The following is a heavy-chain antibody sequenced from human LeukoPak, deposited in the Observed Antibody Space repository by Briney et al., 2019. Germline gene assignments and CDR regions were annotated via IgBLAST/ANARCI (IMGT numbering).Heavy chain of an antibody. CDR2: IYHSGST. Sequence: SETLSLTCAVSGYSISSGYYWGWIRQPPGKGLEWIGSIYHSGSTNYNPSLKSRVTISVDTSKNQFSLKLSSVTAADTAVYYCARDLYSYGTIDIWGQGTMVTVSS. D-gene: IGHD5-18*01. V-gene: IGHV4-38-2*01. CDR3: ARDLYSYGTIDI. J-gene: IGHJ3*02. CDR1: GYSISSGYY.